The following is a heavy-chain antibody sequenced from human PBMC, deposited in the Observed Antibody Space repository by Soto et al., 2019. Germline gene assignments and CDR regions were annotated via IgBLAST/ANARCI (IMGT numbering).Heavy chain of an antibody. Sequence: PGGSLRLSCAASGFTFSSYWMHWVRQAPGKGLVWVSRINSDGSSTSYADSVKGRFTISRDNAKNTLYLQMNSLRAEDTAVYYCARGGFYDILTGLFDYWGRGTLVTVSS. CDR1: GFTFSSYW. J-gene: IGHJ4*02. CDR3: ARGGFYDILTGLFDY. CDR2: INSDGSST. D-gene: IGHD3-9*01. V-gene: IGHV3-74*01.